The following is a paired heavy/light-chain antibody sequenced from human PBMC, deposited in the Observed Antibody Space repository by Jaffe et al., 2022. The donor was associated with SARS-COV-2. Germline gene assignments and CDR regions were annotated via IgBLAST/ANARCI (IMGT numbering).Light chain of an antibody. Sequence: EIVVTQSPGTLSLYPGERATLSCRTSQSITSDYIAWYQQHPGQAPRLLIYGASTRATGIPDRFSGSGSGTDFTLTISRLEPEDFAVYYCQQYDNAFQTFGQGTKLEIK. J-gene: IGKJ2*01. CDR3: QQYDNAFQT. CDR2: GAS. V-gene: IGKV3-20*01. CDR1: QSITSDY.
Heavy chain of an antibody. Sequence: EVQLLESGGNSIQAGGSLRVSCVASGFSFSRFAMSWVRQGPGRGLEWVAAIASDGGDVSYADSVKGRFTISRDNSKNTLFLQMSSLSVEDTAMYYCVKYSTRDTAGRAYADWGQGTLVTISS. V-gene: IGHV3-23*01. J-gene: IGHJ4*02. CDR3: VKYSTRDTAGRAYAD. CDR1: GFSFSRFA. CDR2: IASDGGDV. D-gene: IGHD2-2*01.